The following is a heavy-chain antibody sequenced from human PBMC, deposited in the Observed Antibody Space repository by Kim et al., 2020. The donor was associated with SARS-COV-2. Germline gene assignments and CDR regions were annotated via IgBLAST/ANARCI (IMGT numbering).Heavy chain of an antibody. Sequence: GRSLRLSCAASGFTFSSYGMHWVRQAPGKGLEWVAVIWYDGSNKYSADSVKGRFTISRDNSKNTLYLQMNSLRAEDTAVYYCAREGIVGATTGNDYWGQG. CDR1: GFTFSSYG. J-gene: IGHJ4*02. V-gene: IGHV3-33*01. CDR2: IWYDGSNK. D-gene: IGHD1-26*01. CDR3: AREGIVGATTGNDY.